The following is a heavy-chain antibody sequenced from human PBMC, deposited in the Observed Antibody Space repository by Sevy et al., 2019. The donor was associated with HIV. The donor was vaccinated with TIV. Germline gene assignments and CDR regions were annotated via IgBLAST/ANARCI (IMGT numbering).Heavy chain of an antibody. J-gene: IGHJ1*01. CDR2: ITAYNGNT. CDR1: GYTFTNYH. D-gene: IGHD1-26*01. V-gene: IGHV1-18*01. CDR3: ARAPSGSQGPGQYFHH. Sequence: ASVKVSCKASGYTFTNYHITWVRQAPGQGLEWMGWITAYNGNTNDAQRLQGRVTMTTDTSTSTAYMELRSLRTDDTAVEYCARAPSGSQGPGQYFHHWGQGTLVTVSS.